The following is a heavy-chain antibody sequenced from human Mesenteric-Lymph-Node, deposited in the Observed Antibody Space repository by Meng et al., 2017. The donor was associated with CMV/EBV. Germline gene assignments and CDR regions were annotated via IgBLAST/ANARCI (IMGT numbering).Heavy chain of an antibody. CDR1: GASISSFY. D-gene: IGHD2-2*02. CDR3: ASYRIVPAAIEGYYYYGMDV. V-gene: IGHV4-59*01. J-gene: IGHJ6*02. CDR2: FYYIGRT. Sequence: SETLSLTCTVSGASISSFYWSWIRQPPGKGLEWIASFYYIGRTNYNPSLKSRLTVSTDTSRNQFSLTLSSVTAADTAVYYCASYRIVPAAIEGYYYYGMDVWGQGTTVTVSS.